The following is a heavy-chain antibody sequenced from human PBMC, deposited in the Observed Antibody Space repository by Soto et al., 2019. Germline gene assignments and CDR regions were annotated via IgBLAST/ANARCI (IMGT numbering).Heavy chain of an antibody. Sequence: EVQLVQSGGGLVQPGGSLRLSCVASGFSFSNFEMNWVRQAPGKGLEWISYISSSSSSIYYADFVEGRFTVSRDNAKSSLYLQMNSLRVEDTGTYYCARASYCTAGSCYSDSWGQENLVTVSS. V-gene: IGHV3-48*03. CDR1: GFSFSNFE. D-gene: IGHD2-8*02. CDR2: ISSSSSSI. CDR3: ARASYCTAGSCYSDS. J-gene: IGHJ4*02.